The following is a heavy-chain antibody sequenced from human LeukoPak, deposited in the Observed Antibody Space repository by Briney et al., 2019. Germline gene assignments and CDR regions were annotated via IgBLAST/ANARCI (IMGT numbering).Heavy chain of an antibody. Sequence: ASETLSLTCTVSRDSISSYSWSWIRQPPGKELEWIGDIYSSGTTNYNPSLKSRVTISVDMSRNQFSLKLTSVTAADTAVYYCARLIYGSGSYYKDYWGRGTLVTVSS. CDR3: ARLIYGSGSYYKDY. CDR1: RDSISSYS. V-gene: IGHV4-59*08. CDR2: IYSSGTT. J-gene: IGHJ4*02. D-gene: IGHD3-10*01.